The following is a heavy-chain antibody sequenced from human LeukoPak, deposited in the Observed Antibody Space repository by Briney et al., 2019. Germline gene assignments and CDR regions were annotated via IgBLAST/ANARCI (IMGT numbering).Heavy chain of an antibody. D-gene: IGHD1-20*01. CDR3: ARLNKYNWNGYPFDY. Sequence: SGTLSLTCAVSGGSISSSNWWSWVRQSPGRGLEWIGEIYHSGSTNYSPSLKSRVTISVDKSKNQFSLKLSSVTAVDTAVYYCARLNKYNWNGYPFDYWGQGTLVTVSP. CDR1: GGSISSSNW. V-gene: IGHV4-4*02. J-gene: IGHJ4*02. CDR2: IYHSGST.